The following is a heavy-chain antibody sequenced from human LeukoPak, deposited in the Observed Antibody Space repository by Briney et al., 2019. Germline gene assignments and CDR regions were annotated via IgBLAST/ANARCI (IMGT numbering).Heavy chain of an antibody. CDR3: ASGSYYDYFDY. J-gene: IGHJ4*02. V-gene: IGHV4-31*03. Sequence: SETLSFTCTVSGGSISSGGYYWSWIRQHPGKGLEWIGYIYYSGSTFYNPSLKSRVTISVDTSKNHFSLKLSSVTAADTAVYYCASGSYYDYFDYWGQGTLVTVSS. CDR1: GGSISSGGYY. D-gene: IGHD1-26*01. CDR2: IYYSGST.